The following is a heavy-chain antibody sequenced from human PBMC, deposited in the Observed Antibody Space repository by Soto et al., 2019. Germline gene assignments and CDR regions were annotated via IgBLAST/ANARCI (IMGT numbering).Heavy chain of an antibody. V-gene: IGHV4-61*08. Sequence: SETLSLTCSVSGGSVSSDAYYWSWIRQPPGKTLEWIGFILSGGGTSTNPSLRSRLSISVDTSRNQFFLRLTSVTASDTGVYFCAKGFSSGWYVDSWGRGTLVTVSS. CDR3: AKGFSSGWYVDS. J-gene: IGHJ4*02. D-gene: IGHD6-19*01. CDR2: ILSGGGT. CDR1: GGSVSSDAYY.